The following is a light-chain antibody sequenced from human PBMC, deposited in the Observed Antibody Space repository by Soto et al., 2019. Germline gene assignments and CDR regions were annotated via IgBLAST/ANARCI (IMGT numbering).Light chain of an antibody. CDR2: NND. V-gene: IGLV1-44*01. CDR3: AAWDDSLKGVV. CDR1: SSNIGGNP. Sequence: QSVLTQPPSASGAPGQSVTSSCSGSSSNIGGNPVNWYQHLPDMAPKLLCFNNDRRPSGVPDRFSASKFGTSGSLAISGLQSEDAADYYCAAWDDSLKGVVVGGGTKLTVL. J-gene: IGLJ2*01.